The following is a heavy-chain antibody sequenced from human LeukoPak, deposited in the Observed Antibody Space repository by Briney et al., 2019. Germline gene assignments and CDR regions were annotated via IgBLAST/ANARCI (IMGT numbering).Heavy chain of an antibody. D-gene: IGHD6-19*01. CDR1: GYTFSSYA. J-gene: IGHJ5*02. CDR2: INGDNGNT. CDR3: ARDPVAGTLSWFDP. V-gene: IGHV1-3*01. Sequence: ASVKVSCKTSGYTFSSYAMHWVRQAPGQRLEWMGCINGDNGNTQYSQKFQGRVAFTRDTSASTAYMELSSLRSEDTAVYYCARDPVAGTLSWFDPWGQGTLVTVSS.